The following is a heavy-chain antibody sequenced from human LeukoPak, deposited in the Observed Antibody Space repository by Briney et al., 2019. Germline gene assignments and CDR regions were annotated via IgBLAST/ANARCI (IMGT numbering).Heavy chain of an antibody. CDR3: ARFCSSTGCPLDAFDI. Sequence: GGSLRLSCAASGFTFSRYWMHWVHQAPGKGLVWVSRINIDGSSTSYADSVEGRFTISRDNAKNTLYLQMNSLRAEDTAVYYCARFCSSTGCPLDAFDIWGQGTMVTVSS. D-gene: IGHD2-2*01. CDR1: GFTFSRYW. V-gene: IGHV3-74*01. CDR2: INIDGSST. J-gene: IGHJ3*02.